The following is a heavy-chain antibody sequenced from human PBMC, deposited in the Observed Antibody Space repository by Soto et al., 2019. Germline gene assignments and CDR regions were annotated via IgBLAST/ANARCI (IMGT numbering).Heavy chain of an antibody. J-gene: IGHJ3*02. CDR3: AKGNSWSPALVLDI. CDR2: ISGSGGST. Sequence: PGVSLRLSCAASGFTFRSYAMNWVRQAPGKGLEWVSAISGSGGSTYYADSVKGRFTISRDSSKNTLYLQMNSLRAEDTAVYYCAKGNSWSPALVLDIWGQGTMVTVSS. D-gene: IGHD1-7*01. CDR1: GFTFRSYA. V-gene: IGHV3-23*01.